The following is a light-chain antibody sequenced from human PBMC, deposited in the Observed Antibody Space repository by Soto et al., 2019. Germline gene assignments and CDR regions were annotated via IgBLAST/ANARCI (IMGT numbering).Light chain of an antibody. CDR2: GAS. V-gene: IGKV3-20*01. Sequence: EIVLTQSPGTLSLSPGDRATLSCRANPAISGEYLGWYQQKPGQAPRLLIYGASNRATGIPDRFSGSGSGTDFTLTIRRLEPEDFAVYYCHQYGDSPLTFGGGTKVEIK. CDR3: HQYGDSPLT. J-gene: IGKJ4*01. CDR1: PAISGEY.